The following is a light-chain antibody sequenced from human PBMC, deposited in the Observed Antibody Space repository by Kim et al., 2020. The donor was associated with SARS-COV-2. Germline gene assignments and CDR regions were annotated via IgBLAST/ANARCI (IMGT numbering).Light chain of an antibody. CDR1: NIGRKS. Sequence: VSVAPGNTARITCGGNNIGRKSVPWYQQKPGQAPVLVIYYDSDRPSGISERFSGSNSGNTATLTISRVEAGDEADYYCQVCDSGVVFGGGTKVTVL. CDR3: QVCDSGVV. CDR2: YDS. J-gene: IGLJ2*01. V-gene: IGLV3-21*04.